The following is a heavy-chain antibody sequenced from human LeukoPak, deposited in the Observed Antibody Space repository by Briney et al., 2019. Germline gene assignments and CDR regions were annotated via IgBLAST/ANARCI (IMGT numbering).Heavy chain of an antibody. CDR3: ARESTYSSGWYTGFDY. D-gene: IGHD6-19*01. J-gene: IGHJ4*02. CDR2: IYTDYSS. V-gene: IGHV3-53*01. CDR1: GFTVTTNY. Sequence: TGGSLRLSCAASGFTVTTNYMSWVRQAPGKGLEWVSVIYTDYSSYYAESVKGRFTISRDNSKNTLYLQMHSLRAEDTAVYYCARESTYSSGWYTGFDYWGQGTLVTVSS.